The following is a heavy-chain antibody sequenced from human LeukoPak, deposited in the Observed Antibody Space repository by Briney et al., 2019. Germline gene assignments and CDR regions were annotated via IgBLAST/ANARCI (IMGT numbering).Heavy chain of an antibody. Sequence: SETLSLTCAISGGSLRRFYWSWIRQPAEKGLEWIGHIFSSGSTIFTPSFKGRVTISFASSKAPFSLQLRSVTAADTAIYHCATLVQPPHSSYYYMAVCGKGTTVTVSS. J-gene: IGHJ6*03. D-gene: IGHD1-1*01. CDR2: IFSSGST. V-gene: IGHV4-4*07. CDR1: GGSLRRFY. CDR3: ATLVQPPHSSYYYMAV.